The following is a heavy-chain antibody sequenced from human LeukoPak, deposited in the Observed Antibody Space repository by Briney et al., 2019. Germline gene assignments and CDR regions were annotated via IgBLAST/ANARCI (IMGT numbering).Heavy chain of an antibody. CDR1: GFSFSDYY. Sequence: PGGSLRLSCAASGFSFSDYYMGWIRQAPGKGLEWVSYISSRSSYFSSGSDYRNYADSVKGRFTISRDNAKNSLYLQMNSLRAEDTAVYYCARSLGYCSAGSCFPFDYWGQGTLVTVSS. CDR2: ISSRSSYFSSGSDYR. D-gene: IGHD2-15*01. J-gene: IGHJ4*02. CDR3: ARSLGYCSAGSCFPFDY. V-gene: IGHV3-11*03.